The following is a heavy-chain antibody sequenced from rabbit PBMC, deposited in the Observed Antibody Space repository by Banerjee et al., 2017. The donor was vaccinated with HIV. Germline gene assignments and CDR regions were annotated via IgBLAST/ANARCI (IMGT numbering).Heavy chain of an antibody. J-gene: IGHJ4*01. D-gene: IGHD5-1*01. CDR1: GFSFSNKYV. V-gene: IGHV1S40*01. CDR3: ARDPNGVGDNLDL. CDR2: INSSSGNT. Sequence: TCTASGFSFSNKYVMCWVRQAPGKELEWIACINSSSGNTVYATWAKGRFTISKTSSTTVTLQMTSLTAADTATYFCARDPNGVGDNLDLWGQGTLVTVS.